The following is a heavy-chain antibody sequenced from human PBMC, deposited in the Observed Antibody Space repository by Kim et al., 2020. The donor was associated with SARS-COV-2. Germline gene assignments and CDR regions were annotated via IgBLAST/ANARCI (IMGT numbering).Heavy chain of an antibody. CDR3: ARSLVVAASSYYDSSGYYLGGYYFDY. CDR1: GGSVSSGSYY. D-gene: IGHD3-22*01. V-gene: IGHV4-61*01. CDR2: IYYSGST. J-gene: IGHJ4*02. Sequence: SETLSLTCTVSGGSVSSGSYYWSWIRQPPGKGLEWLGYIYYSGSTNYNPSLKSRVTISVDTSKNQFSLKLSSVTAADTAVYYCARSLVVAASSYYDSSGYYLGGYYFDYWSQGPLGTVSS.